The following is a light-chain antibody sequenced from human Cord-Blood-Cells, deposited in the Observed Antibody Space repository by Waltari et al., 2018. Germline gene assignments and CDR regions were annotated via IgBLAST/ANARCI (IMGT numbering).Light chain of an antibody. CDR2: DVS. V-gene: IGLV2-11*01. CDR3: CSYAGSYTWV. J-gene: IGLJ3*02. Sequence: QSALTQPRPVSGSPGQSVTISCTGTRSAVGGYNYVSWYQQHPGKAPKLMIYDVSKRPSGVPDRFSGSKSGNTASLTISGLQAEDEADYYCCSYAGSYTWVFGGGTKLTVL. CDR1: RSAVGGYNY.